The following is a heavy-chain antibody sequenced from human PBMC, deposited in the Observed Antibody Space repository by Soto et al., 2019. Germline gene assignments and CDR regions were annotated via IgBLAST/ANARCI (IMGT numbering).Heavy chain of an antibody. CDR3: VRSDRYGYER. Sequence: GGSLRLSCAASGFTFSSYWLSWVRQAPGKGLQWVANIKQDGSEKNYLDSVKGPFTISSDNAKNSLYLQMNSLRAEDSAVYSCVRSDRYGYERWGQGTLVTVTS. D-gene: IGHD5-18*01. J-gene: IGHJ4*02. CDR1: GFTFSSYW. V-gene: IGHV3-7*01. CDR2: IKQDGSEK.